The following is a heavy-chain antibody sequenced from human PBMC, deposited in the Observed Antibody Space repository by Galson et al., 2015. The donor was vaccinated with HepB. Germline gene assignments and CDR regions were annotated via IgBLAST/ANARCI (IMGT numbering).Heavy chain of an antibody. CDR2: IIPIFGTA. J-gene: IGHJ3*02. D-gene: IGHD3-22*01. CDR3: ARRPESSGYRSGAFDI. Sequence: SVKVSCKASGGTFSSYAISWVRQAPGQGLEWMGGIIPIFGTANYAQKFQGRVTITADESTSTAYMELSSLRPEDTAVYYCARRPESSGYRSGAFDIWGQGTMVTVSS. V-gene: IGHV1-69*13. CDR1: GGTFSSYA.